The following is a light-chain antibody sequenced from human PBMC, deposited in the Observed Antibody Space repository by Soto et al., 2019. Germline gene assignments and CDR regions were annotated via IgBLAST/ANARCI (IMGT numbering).Light chain of an antibody. Sequence: DIQMTQSPSSLSASVGDRVTITCRTSQTISTYLNWYQQKPGKAPKLLIYAASSLQSGVPSRFSGSGSGTDFTLTISSLQPEDVATYYCQKCNSAPLTFGGGTKVDIK. CDR2: AAS. CDR3: QKCNSAPLT. CDR1: QTISTY. J-gene: IGKJ4*01. V-gene: IGKV1-39*01.